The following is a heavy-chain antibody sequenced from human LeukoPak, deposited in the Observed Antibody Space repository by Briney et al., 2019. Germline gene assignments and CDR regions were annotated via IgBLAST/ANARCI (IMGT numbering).Heavy chain of an antibody. CDR2: ISAYNGNT. Sequence: ASVKVSCKASGYTFTSYGISWVRQAPGQGLEWMGWISAYNGNTNYAQKLQGRVTMTTDTSTSTAYMELRSLRSDDTAVYYCARAYCGGDCYSNYCYMDVWGKGTTVTVSS. D-gene: IGHD2-21*02. J-gene: IGHJ6*03. CDR1: GYTFTSYG. V-gene: IGHV1-18*01. CDR3: ARAYCGGDCYSNYCYMDV.